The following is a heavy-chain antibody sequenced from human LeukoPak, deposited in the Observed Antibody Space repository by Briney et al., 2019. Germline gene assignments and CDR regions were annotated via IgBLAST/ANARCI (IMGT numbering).Heavy chain of an antibody. CDR1: GGTFSSYA. D-gene: IGHD3-22*01. V-gene: IGHV1-69*04. CDR3: AREEPYYYDSSGYYKNY. CDR2: IIPILGIA. J-gene: IGHJ4*02. Sequence: SVKVSCKASGGTFSSYAISWVRQAPGQGLEWMGRIIPILGIANYAQKFQGRVTITADKSTSTAYMELSSLRSEDTAVYYCAREEPYYYDSSGYYKNYWGQGTLVTVSS.